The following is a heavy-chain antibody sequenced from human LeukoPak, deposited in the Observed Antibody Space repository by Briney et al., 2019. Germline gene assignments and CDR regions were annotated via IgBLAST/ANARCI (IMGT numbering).Heavy chain of an antibody. CDR3: AREEGAYGGSNWFGP. V-gene: IGHV3-74*01. Sequence: GGSLRLSCAASGFTFSSYWMHWVRQAPGKGLVWVSRINSDGSSTSYVDSVKGRFTISRDNAKNTLYLQMNSLRAEDTAVYYCAREEGAYGGSNWFGPWGQGTLVTVSS. CDR2: INSDGSST. CDR1: GFTFSSYW. J-gene: IGHJ5*02. D-gene: IGHD4-23*01.